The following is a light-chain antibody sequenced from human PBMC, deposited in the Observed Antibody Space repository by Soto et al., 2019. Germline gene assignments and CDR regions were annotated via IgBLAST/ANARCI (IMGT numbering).Light chain of an antibody. V-gene: IGKV3-11*01. J-gene: IGKJ1*01. CDR2: DAS. CDR1: QTISSY. Sequence: DIELSQSPATLSLSPGDSATLSCRASQTISSYLAWYQQKPVQAPRLLISDASTSATGIPARFSGSGSETDFTLTISSREPEDFAVYYCQQRSKWPLWTFGQGTKVDIK. CDR3: QQRSKWPLWT.